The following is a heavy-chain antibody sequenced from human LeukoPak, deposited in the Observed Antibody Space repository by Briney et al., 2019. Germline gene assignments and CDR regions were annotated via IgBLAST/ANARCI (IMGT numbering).Heavy chain of an antibody. CDR3: ARDGPTAYFDY. D-gene: IGHD5-18*01. Sequence: GGSLRLSCAASGFTFSSYWMSWVRQAPGKGLEWVANIKQDGSEKYYVDSVMGRFTISRDNPKNSLYLQMNSLRAEDTAVYFCARDGPTAYFDYWGQGALVTVSS. CDR1: GFTFSSYW. V-gene: IGHV3-7*01. J-gene: IGHJ4*02. CDR2: IKQDGSEK.